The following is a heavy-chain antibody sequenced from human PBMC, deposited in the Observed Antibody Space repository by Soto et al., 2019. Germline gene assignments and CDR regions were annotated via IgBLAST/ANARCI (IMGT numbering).Heavy chain of an antibody. CDR2: IYYSGST. CDR3: ARRQDIVVVVAASFFDY. D-gene: IGHD2-15*01. CDR1: GGSISSSSYY. V-gene: IGHV4-39*01. J-gene: IGHJ4*02. Sequence: TLSLTCTVSGGSISSSSYYWGWIRQPPGRGLEWIGSIYYSGSTYYNPSLKSRVTISVDTSKNQFSLKLSSVTAADTAVYYCARRQDIVVVVAASFFDYWGQGTLVTVSS.